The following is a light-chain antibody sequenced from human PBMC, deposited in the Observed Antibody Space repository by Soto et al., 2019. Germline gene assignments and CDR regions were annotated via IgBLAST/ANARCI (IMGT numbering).Light chain of an antibody. Sequence: QSALTQPRSVSGSPGQSVAISCTGTSSDVGGYTYVSWFQQHPGKAPKLMIYDVSKRPSGVPDRFSVSKSGNTASLTISGLQAEDEADYYCCSFAGSYTLYVFGTGTKLTVL. CDR2: DVS. V-gene: IGLV2-11*01. CDR1: SSDVGGYTY. CDR3: CSFAGSYTLYV. J-gene: IGLJ1*01.